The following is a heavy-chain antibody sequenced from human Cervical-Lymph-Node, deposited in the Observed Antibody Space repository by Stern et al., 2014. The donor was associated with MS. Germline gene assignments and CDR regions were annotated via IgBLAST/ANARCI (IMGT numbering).Heavy chain of an antibody. D-gene: IGHD1-26*01. Sequence: QLVQSGAEVKKPGASVKVSCKASDYTFTSYGIRWVRQAPGQGLEWMGWISGYNGKIDYAQKFQGRVTMTIDISTTTAYMELRSLKSDDTAVYYCARDRWDRVFDYWGQGTLVTVSS. J-gene: IGHJ4*02. CDR2: ISGYNGKI. CDR3: ARDRWDRVFDY. V-gene: IGHV1-18*01. CDR1: DYTFTSYG.